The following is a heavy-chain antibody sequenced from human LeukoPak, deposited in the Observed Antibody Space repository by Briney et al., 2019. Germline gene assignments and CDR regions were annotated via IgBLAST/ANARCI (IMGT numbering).Heavy chain of an antibody. V-gene: IGHV3-7*01. D-gene: IGHD1-26*01. CDR1: GFTFNNYW. Sequence: PGGSLRLSCAASGFTFNNYWMSWVRQGPGKGLEWVAHIKEDTSQKYYVGSVEGRFTISRDNARNSLHLQMNSLRGEDTAVYFCARQVSREGHFDYWGQGALVTVSS. CDR3: ARQVSREGHFDY. J-gene: IGHJ4*02. CDR2: IKEDTSQK.